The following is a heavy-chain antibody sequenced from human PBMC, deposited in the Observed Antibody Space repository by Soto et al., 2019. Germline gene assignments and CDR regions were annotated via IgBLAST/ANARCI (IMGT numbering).Heavy chain of an antibody. D-gene: IGHD2-15*01. CDR3: ACSAIGYCSGGSCYSGLGY. CDR1: GFTFSSYW. CDR2: INSDGSST. Sequence: GGSLSLSCAASGFTFSSYWMHWVRQAPGKGLVWVSRINSDGSSTSYADSVKGRFTISRDNAKNTLYLQMNSLRAEDTAVYYCACSAIGYCSGGSCYSGLGYWGQGTLVTVSS. V-gene: IGHV3-74*01. J-gene: IGHJ4*02.